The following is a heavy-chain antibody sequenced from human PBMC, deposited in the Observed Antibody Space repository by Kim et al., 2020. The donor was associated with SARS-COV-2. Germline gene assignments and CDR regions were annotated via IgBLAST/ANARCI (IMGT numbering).Heavy chain of an antibody. V-gene: IGHV3-23*01. D-gene: IGHD5-12*01. CDR3: AKDRRRGDGYNYNYFDF. J-gene: IGHJ4*02. Sequence: GGSLRLSCAASGFTFSDYAMSWVRQAPGKGLEWVSAVSASAGNTYYSDSVKGRFTISRDNSKNTLYLQMNSLRAEDTAVYYCAKDRRRGDGYNYNYFDFWGQGTLVTVSS. CDR2: VSASAGNT. CDR1: GFTFSDYA.